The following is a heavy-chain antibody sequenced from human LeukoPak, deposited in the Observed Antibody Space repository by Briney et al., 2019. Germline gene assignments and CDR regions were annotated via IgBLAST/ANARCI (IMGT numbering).Heavy chain of an antibody. CDR1: GGSISSYY. J-gene: IGHJ4*02. D-gene: IGHD5-24*01. CDR3: ARARRRDGYNYGFFWDY. Sequence: SETLSLTCTVSGGSISSYYWSWIRQPPGKGLEWIEYIYYSGSTNYNPSLKSRVTISVDTSKNQFSLKLSSVTAADTAVYYCARARRRDGYNYGFFWDYWGQETLVTVSS. CDR2: IYYSGST. V-gene: IGHV4-59*01.